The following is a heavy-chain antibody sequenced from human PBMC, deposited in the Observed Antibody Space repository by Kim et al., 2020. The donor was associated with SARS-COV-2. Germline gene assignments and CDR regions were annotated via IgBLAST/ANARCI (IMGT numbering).Heavy chain of an antibody. Sequence: GGSLRLSCAASGFTFSSYAMSWVRQAPGKGLEWVSSISGSGGSTYYADSVKGRFTISRDNSKNTLYLQMNSLRAEDTAVYYCARNPGCSSSSIIYFDYWGQGTLVTVSS. CDR2: ISGSGGST. D-gene: IGHD6-13*01. CDR3: ARNPGCSSSSIIYFDY. V-gene: IGHV3-23*01. CDR1: GFTFSSYA. J-gene: IGHJ4*02.